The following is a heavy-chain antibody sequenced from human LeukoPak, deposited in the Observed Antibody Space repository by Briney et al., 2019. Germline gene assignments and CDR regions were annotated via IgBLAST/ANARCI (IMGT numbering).Heavy chain of an antibody. V-gene: IGHV3-21*03. CDR2: ISSSSSTI. D-gene: IGHD6-13*01. J-gene: IGHJ3*02. CDR1: GFTFNNYA. CDR3: TRVYSSSWYHFLLQAFDI. Sequence: GGSLRLSCAASGFTFNNYAMNWVRQAPGKGLEWVSAISSSSSTIYYADSVKGRFTISRDNAKNSLYLQMNSLRAEDTAVYYCTRVYSSSWYHFLLQAFDIWGQGTMVTVSS.